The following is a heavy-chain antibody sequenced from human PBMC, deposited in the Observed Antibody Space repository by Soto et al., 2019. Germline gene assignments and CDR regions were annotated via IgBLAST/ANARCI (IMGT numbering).Heavy chain of an antibody. V-gene: IGHV3-30*18. D-gene: IGHD6-13*01. J-gene: IGHJ4*02. CDR2: ISHDGSNK. Sequence: PGGSLRLSCAASGFTFSSYGMHWVRQAPGKGLEWVAVISHDGSNKYYADSVKGRFTISRDNSKNTLYLQMNSLRAEDTAVYYCAKDDTYQTYYISSSWSPNFDYWGQGTLVTVSS. CDR1: GFTFSSYG. CDR3: AKDDTYQTYYISSSWSPNFDY.